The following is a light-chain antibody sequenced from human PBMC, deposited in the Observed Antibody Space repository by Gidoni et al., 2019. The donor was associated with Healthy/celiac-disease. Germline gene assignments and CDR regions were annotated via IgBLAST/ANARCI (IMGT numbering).Light chain of an antibody. V-gene: IGLV2-14*01. Sequence: QSALTNPASVSGSPGQSITISCTGTSSDAGGYNYVSWYQQHTGTAPKLMIYDVSNRPSGVSNRFSGSKSGNTASLTISGLQAEDEADYYCSSYTSSSTLYVFGTGTKVTVL. CDR1: SSDAGGYNY. J-gene: IGLJ1*01. CDR3: SSYTSSSTLYV. CDR2: DVS.